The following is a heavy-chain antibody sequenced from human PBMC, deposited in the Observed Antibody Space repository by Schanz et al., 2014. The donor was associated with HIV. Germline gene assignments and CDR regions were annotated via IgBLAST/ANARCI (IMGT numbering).Heavy chain of an antibody. CDR2: ISISGETT. CDR1: GFTFSNAW. Sequence: EVQLVESGGGLVKPGGSLRLSCAASGFTFSNAWMSWVRQAPGKGLEWVSGISISGETTYYADSVKGRFTISRDNSKNTLYLQMNSLRVEDTAVYYCANEEVPNDYWGQGTLVTVSS. CDR3: ANEEVPNDY. V-gene: IGHV3-23*04. J-gene: IGHJ4*02.